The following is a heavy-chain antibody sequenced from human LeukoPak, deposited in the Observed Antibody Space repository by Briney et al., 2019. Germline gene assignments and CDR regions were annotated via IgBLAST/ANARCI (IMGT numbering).Heavy chain of an antibody. CDR1: GGSISTYY. V-gene: IGHV4-59*01. CDR3: ARAPSLKARFDP. CDR2: VYYSGST. J-gene: IGHJ5*02. Sequence: PSETLSLTCTVSGGSISTYYWSWIRQPPGKGLEWIGYVYYSGSTNYNPSLKSRVTISADTSKNQFSLRLRSVTAADTAVYYCARAPSLKARFDPWGQGTLVTVSS.